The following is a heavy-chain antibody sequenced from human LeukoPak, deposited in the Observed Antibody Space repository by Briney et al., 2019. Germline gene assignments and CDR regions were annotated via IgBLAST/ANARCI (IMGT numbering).Heavy chain of an antibody. CDR2: IHYSGSS. CDR3: ARDQGMYD. Sequence: SETLSLTCSVSGASISSSSLYWGWIRQPPGKGLEWIGSIHYSGSSYYNPSLKSRVTISVDTSKNQFSLKLSSVTAADTAVYYCARDQGMYDWGQGTLVTVSS. CDR1: GASISSSSLY. D-gene: IGHD2-8*01. J-gene: IGHJ4*02. V-gene: IGHV4-39*07.